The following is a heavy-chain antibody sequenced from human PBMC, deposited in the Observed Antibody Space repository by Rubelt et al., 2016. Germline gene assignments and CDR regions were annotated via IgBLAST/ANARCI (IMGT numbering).Heavy chain of an antibody. Sequence: QVQLVQSGAEVKKPGASVKVSCKVSGYTFTELSMHWVRQAPGKGLEWTGGFDPEDGETIYAQRFQGRVTMTEDTSTDTAYMELSSLRSDDTAVYYCAREAYSGRYPLIDYWGQGTLVTVSS. J-gene: IGHJ4*02. CDR2: FDPEDGET. D-gene: IGHD1-26*01. CDR1: GYTFTELS. CDR3: AREAYSGRYPLIDY. V-gene: IGHV1-24*01.